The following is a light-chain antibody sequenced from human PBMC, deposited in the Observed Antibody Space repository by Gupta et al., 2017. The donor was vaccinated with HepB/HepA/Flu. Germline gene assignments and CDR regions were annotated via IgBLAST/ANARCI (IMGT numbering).Light chain of an antibody. CDR2: GNI. J-gene: IGLJ2*01. CDR3: AVWDDSLNGVI. V-gene: IGLV1-44*01. Sequence: QSVVTQXPSVSGTPGQRVAISXXGSTSNIGRNTVNWYHQLPGTAPKLLIYGNIQRPSGVSDRFSGSKSGTSASLAISGLQPEDEADYYCAVWDDSLNGVIFGGGTKLTVL. CDR1: TSNIGRNT.